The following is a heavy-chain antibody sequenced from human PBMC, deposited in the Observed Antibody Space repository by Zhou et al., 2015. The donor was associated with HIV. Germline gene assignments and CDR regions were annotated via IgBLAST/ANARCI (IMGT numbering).Heavy chain of an antibody. J-gene: IGHJ6*03. Sequence: QVQLVQSGADVKKPGSSVKVSCKASGGTFSSYAISWVRQAPGQGLEWMGGIIPIFGTANYAQKFQGRVTITADESTSTAYMELSSLRSEDTAVYYCARVGGGGLAAPKYYYMDVWGKGTTVTVSS. CDR2: IIPIFGTA. V-gene: IGHV1-69*01. CDR1: GGTFSSYA. D-gene: IGHD6-13*01. CDR3: ARVGGGGLAAPKYYYMDV.